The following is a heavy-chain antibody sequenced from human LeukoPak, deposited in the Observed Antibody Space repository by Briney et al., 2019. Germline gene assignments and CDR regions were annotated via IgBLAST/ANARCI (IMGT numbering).Heavy chain of an antibody. V-gene: IGHV3-30*03. Sequence: GGSLRLSCAVSGFTLSNYWMHWVRQAPGKGLEWVAVISYDGSNKYYADSVKGRFTISRDNSKDTLYLQMNSLRAEDTAVYYCAGEGADTIIVVVITPGYFDYWGQGTLVTVSS. J-gene: IGHJ4*02. CDR1: GFTLSNYW. CDR3: AGEGADTIIVVVITPGYFDY. CDR2: ISYDGSNK. D-gene: IGHD3-22*01.